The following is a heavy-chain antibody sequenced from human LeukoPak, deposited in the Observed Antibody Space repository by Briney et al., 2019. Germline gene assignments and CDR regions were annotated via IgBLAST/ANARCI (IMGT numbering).Heavy chain of an antibody. CDR1: GFTFSSYA. CDR2: ISSNGGST. D-gene: IGHD6-19*01. Sequence: PGGSLRLSCAASGFTFSSYAMHWVRQAPGKGLEYVSAISSNGGSTYYANSVKGRFTISRDNSKNTLYLQMGSLRAEDMAVYYCARVRVAGTMRAFDIWGQGTMVTVSS. CDR3: ARVRVAGTMRAFDI. J-gene: IGHJ3*02. V-gene: IGHV3-64*01.